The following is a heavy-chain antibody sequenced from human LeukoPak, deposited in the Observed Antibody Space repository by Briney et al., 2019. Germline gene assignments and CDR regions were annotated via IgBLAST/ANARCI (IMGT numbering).Heavy chain of an antibody. V-gene: IGHV1-2*02. CDR3: ARSGYYYDTSGFERVYAFDS. D-gene: IGHD3-22*01. CDR1: GYSFTGYY. CDR2: ISPYSGGT. J-gene: IGHJ3*02. Sequence: ASVKVSCKASGYSFTGYYMTWVRQAPGQGLEWMGWISPYSGGTKYAQNFQGRVTMTRDTSIRTAYMELSRLKSDDSAVYYCARSGYYYDTSGFERVYAFDSWGQGTTVTVSS.